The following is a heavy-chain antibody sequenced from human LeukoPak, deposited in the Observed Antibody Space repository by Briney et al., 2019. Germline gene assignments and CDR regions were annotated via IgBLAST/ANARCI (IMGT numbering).Heavy chain of an antibody. CDR2: IIPIFGTA. CDR1: GGTFSSYA. Sequence: VASVKVSCKASGGTFSSYAISWVRQAPGQGLEWMGRIIPIFGTANYAQKFQGRVTITTDESTSTAYMELSRLRSEDTAVYCCASYKCSGGSCYLDYWGQGTLVTVSS. V-gene: IGHV1-69*05. D-gene: IGHD2-15*01. J-gene: IGHJ4*02. CDR3: ASYKCSGGSCYLDY.